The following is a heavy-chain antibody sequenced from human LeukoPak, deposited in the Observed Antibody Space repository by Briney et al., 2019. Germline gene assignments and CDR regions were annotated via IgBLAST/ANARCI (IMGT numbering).Heavy chain of an antibody. D-gene: IGHD1-1*01. Sequence: GGSLRLSCAASGFTFSNSGMHWVRQAPGKGLEWVAFLRYDGNNKFYTDSVKGRFTISRDNSKNMLYLQMNSLRAEDTALYYCAKDKINERGLDYWGQGTLVTVSS. CDR2: LRYDGNNK. CDR1: GFTFSNSG. V-gene: IGHV3-30*02. CDR3: AKDKINERGLDY. J-gene: IGHJ4*02.